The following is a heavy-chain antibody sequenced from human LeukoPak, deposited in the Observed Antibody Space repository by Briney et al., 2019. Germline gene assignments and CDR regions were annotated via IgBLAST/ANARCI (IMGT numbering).Heavy chain of an antibody. D-gene: IGHD3-3*01. CDR3: ETYDFWSGYYPESGFDY. CDR2: ISYDGSNK. J-gene: IGHJ4*02. V-gene: IGHV3-30*03. CDR1: VFTFSNYG. Sequence: PGRSLRLSCAASVFTFSNYGMHWVRQAPGKGQAWVALISYDGSNKYYADSVKGRFTITRDNSKNTLYLQMNSLRAEDTAVYYCETYDFWSGYYPESGFDYWGQGTLVTVSS.